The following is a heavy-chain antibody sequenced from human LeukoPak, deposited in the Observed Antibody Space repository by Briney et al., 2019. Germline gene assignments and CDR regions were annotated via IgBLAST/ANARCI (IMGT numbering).Heavy chain of an antibody. CDR2: ISAYNGNT. V-gene: IGHV1-18*01. D-gene: IGHD6-19*01. J-gene: IGHJ4*02. Sequence: GASVKVSCKASGYTFTSYGISWVRQAPGQGLEWMGWISAYNGNTNYAQKLQGRVTMTTDTSTSTAYMELRSLRSDDTAVYYCARQLGQWLVRGDFVYWGQGTLVTVSS. CDR1: GYTFTSYG. CDR3: ARQLGQWLVRGDFVY.